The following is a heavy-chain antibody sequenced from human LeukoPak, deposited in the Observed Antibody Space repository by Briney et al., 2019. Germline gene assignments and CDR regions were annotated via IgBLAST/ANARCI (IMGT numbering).Heavy chain of an antibody. CDR2: ISAYNGDT. CDR1: GYTFTSYG. V-gene: IGHV1-18*01. CDR3: ARGLQENLAWLQAFSAFDI. Sequence: ASVKVSCKASGYTFTSYGISWVRQAPGQGLEWMGWISAYNGDTNYAQKLQGRVTMTTDTSTSTAYMELRSLRSDDTAVYYCARGLQENLAWLQAFSAFDIWGQGTMVTVSS. D-gene: IGHD6-19*01. J-gene: IGHJ3*02.